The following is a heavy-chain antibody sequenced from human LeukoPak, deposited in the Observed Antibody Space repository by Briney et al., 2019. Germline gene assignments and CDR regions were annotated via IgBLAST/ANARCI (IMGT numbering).Heavy chain of an antibody. CDR3: ARVAENWFDP. Sequence: ASVKVSCKASGYTFTSYGITWVRQAPGQGLEWMGWISVYNGNTNYAQKVQDRVTMTTDTSTNTAYMELRSLSSDDTAVYYCARVAENWFDPWGQGTLVTVSS. CDR1: GYTFTSYG. V-gene: IGHV1-18*01. J-gene: IGHJ5*02. CDR2: ISVYNGNT.